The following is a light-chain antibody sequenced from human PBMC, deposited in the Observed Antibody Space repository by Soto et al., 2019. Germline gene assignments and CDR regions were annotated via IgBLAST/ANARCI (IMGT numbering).Light chain of an antibody. CDR1: QSVLYSSNNKNY. Sequence: DIVMTQSPDSLAVSLGERATINCKSSQSVLYSSNNKNYLAWYQQKPGQPRKLLIYWASTRESGVPDRFSGGGSGKDFTLTISSLQAEDLAVYYCQQWSSVPKTFGQGTKVEIK. CDR2: WAS. V-gene: IGKV4-1*01. CDR3: QQWSSVPKT. J-gene: IGKJ1*01.